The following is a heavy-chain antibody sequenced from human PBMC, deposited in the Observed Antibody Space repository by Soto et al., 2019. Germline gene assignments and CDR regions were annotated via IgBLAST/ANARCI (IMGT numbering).Heavy chain of an antibody. CDR1: GFTFSSYG. CDR3: AGGTVTRYYYYGMDV. J-gene: IGHJ6*02. Sequence: QVQLVESGGGVVQPGRSLRLSCAASGFTFSSYGMHWVRQAPGKGLEWVAVISYDGSNKYYADSVKGRFTISRDNSKNPLYLQMNSLRAEDTAVYYCAGGTVTRYYYYGMDVWGQGTTVTVSS. CDR2: ISYDGSNK. V-gene: IGHV3-30*03. D-gene: IGHD4-17*01.